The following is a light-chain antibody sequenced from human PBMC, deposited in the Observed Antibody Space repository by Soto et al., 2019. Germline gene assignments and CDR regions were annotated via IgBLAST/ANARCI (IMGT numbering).Light chain of an antibody. CDR2: EVS. J-gene: IGLJ1*01. CDR1: SRDFGSYNL. CDR3: CSYAGSSTSYV. V-gene: IGLV2-23*02. Sequence: QSVLTQPASLSGSPGQAVTISCTGNSRDFGSYNLVSWYQQHPGKAPKLMIYEVSKRPSGVSNRFSGSKSGNTASLTISGLQAEDEADYYCCSYAGSSTSYVFGTGTKVTVL.